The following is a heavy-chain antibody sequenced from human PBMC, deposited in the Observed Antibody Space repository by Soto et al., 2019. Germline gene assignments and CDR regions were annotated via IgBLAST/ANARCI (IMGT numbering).Heavy chain of an antibody. Sequence: EVQLLESGGGLVQPGGSLRLSCAASGFTFSSYAMSWVRQAPGKGLEWVSAISGRGGSTYYADSVKGRFTISRDNSKNTLYLQMNSLRAEDTAVYYCAKARAQHYDFWSGYPVDYWGQGTLVTVSS. V-gene: IGHV3-23*01. CDR1: GFTFSSYA. CDR2: ISGRGGST. J-gene: IGHJ4*02. CDR3: AKARAQHYDFWSGYPVDY. D-gene: IGHD3-3*01.